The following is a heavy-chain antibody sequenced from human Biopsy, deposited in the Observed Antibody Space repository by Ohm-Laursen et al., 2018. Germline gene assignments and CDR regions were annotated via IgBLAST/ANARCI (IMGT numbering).Heavy chain of an antibody. J-gene: IGHJ6*02. CDR1: GGSISSSY. Sequence: SETLSLTCTVSGGSISSSYWSWIRQTPGKGPEWIGYIYYSGSTNYNPSLKSRVTISVDTSKNQFSLRLNSVTAADTAVYYCARATNSTGWPYYYFYGMDVWGQGTTVTVSS. CDR3: ARATNSTGWPYYYFYGMDV. CDR2: IYYSGST. D-gene: IGHD2/OR15-2a*01. V-gene: IGHV4-59*01.